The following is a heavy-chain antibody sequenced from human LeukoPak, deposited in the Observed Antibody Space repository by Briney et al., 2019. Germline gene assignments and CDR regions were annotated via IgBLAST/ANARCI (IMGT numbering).Heavy chain of an antibody. J-gene: IGHJ6*03. Sequence: SETLSLTCAVYGGSFSGYYWSWIRQPPGKGLEWIGEINHSGSTNYNPSLKSRVTISVDTSKNQFSLKLSSVTAADTAVYYCARGGYYGSGSPDYYYYMDVWGKGTTVTISS. CDR3: ARGGYYGSGSPDYYYYMDV. CDR2: INHSGST. D-gene: IGHD3-10*01. V-gene: IGHV4-34*01. CDR1: GGSFSGYY.